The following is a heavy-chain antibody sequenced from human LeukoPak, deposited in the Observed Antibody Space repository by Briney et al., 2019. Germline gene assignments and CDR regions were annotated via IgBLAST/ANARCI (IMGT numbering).Heavy chain of an antibody. V-gene: IGHV1-69*04. CDR1: GGTFSSSA. J-gene: IGHJ4*02. D-gene: IGHD3-10*01. CDR3: ASGPPSSAIMVRGFIIPFFAY. CDR2: IIPILGIA. Sequence: ASVKVSSNASGGTFSSSAISSGRKAPGQGLEWMGRIIPILGIANYAQKFQGRVTITADESTSAAYMELSSLRSEDTAVYYCASGPPSSAIMVRGFIIPFFAYWGQGTLVTVSS.